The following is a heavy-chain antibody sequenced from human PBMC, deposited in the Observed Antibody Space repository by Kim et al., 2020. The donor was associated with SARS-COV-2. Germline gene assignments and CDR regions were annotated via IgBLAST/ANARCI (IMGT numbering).Heavy chain of an antibody. J-gene: IGHJ4*02. Sequence: GGSLRLSCAASGFTFSNNAMHWVRRAPGKGLEWLAVISSDGTTQYYADSVRCRFTISRDNSENNLYLQMNSLRPEDTSVYYCARDKDFLTGYPSHLFDSWGQGALVTVSS. CDR1: GFTFSNNA. CDR2: ISSDGTTQ. D-gene: IGHD3-9*01. V-gene: IGHV3-30*04. CDR3: ARDKDFLTGYPSHLFDS.